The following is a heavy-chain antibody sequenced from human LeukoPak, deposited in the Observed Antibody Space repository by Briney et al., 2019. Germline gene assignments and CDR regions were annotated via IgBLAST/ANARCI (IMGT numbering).Heavy chain of an antibody. CDR2: IYYSGST. CDR3: ARGGKYTSGLFGY. Sequence: SETLSLTCTVSGASISSYYWSWIRQPPGKGLEWIASIYYSGSTKYNPSLKSRLTISVDTSKDQFSLRLSSVTAADTAVYYCARGGKYTSGLFGYWGQGTLVTVSS. D-gene: IGHD6-19*01. V-gene: IGHV4-59*01. CDR1: GASISSYY. J-gene: IGHJ4*02.